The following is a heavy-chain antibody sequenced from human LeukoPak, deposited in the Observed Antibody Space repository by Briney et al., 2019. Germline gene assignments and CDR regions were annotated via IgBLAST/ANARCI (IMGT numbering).Heavy chain of an antibody. Sequence: PSETLSLTCTVSGGSISSGGYYWSWIRQHPRKGLEWIGYIYYSGRIYYNPSLKSQVTISVDTSKNQFSLKLSSATVAETALYYCARAPVDYGDLKRAFDIWGQGTMVTVSS. J-gene: IGHJ3*02. CDR2: IYYSGRI. D-gene: IGHD4-17*01. CDR1: GGSISSGGYY. V-gene: IGHV4-31*01. CDR3: ARAPVDYGDLKRAFDI.